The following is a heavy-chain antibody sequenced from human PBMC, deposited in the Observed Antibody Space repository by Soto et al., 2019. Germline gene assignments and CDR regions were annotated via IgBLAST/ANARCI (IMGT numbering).Heavy chain of an antibody. CDR3: ARARKVDTAMVKGDSFDP. Sequence: PSETLSLPCSVSGDSISGTNYYWGLIRQPPGKGLEWVGTVFYSGSPYYSPSLQGPVTISLDKPRNLFSLSVTSVTAADTAVYYCARARKVDTAMVKGDSFDPLGQGTLVTVSS. J-gene: IGHJ5*02. CDR2: VFYSGSP. D-gene: IGHD5-18*01. V-gene: IGHV4-39*07. CDR1: GDSISGTNYY.